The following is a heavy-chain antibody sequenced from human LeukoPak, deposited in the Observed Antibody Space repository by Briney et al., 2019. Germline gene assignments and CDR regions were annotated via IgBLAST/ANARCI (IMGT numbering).Heavy chain of an antibody. Sequence: SETLSLTCTVSGGSISSSSYYWGWIRQPPGKGLEWLGSIYYSGSTYYNSSLKSRVTISVDTSKNQFSLKLSSVTAADTAVYYCARREGDSSGYYYAPFDYWGQGTLVTVSS. J-gene: IGHJ4*02. D-gene: IGHD3-22*01. V-gene: IGHV4-39*01. CDR1: GGSISSSSYY. CDR3: ARREGDSSGYYYAPFDY. CDR2: IYYSGST.